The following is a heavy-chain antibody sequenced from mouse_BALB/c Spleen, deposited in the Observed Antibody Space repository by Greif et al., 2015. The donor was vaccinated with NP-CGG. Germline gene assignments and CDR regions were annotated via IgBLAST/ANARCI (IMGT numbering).Heavy chain of an antibody. CDR2: IYPGDGDT. D-gene: IGHD1-1*01. CDR1: GYAFSSYW. J-gene: IGHJ1*01. V-gene: IGHV1-80*01. Sequence: LVESGAELVRPGSSVKISCKASGYAFSSYWMNWVKQRPGQGLEWIGQIYPGDGDTNYNGKFKGKATLTADKSSSTAYMQLSSLTSEDSAVYFFARDDYGPRYFDVWGAGTTVPVSS. CDR3: ARDDYGPRYFDV.